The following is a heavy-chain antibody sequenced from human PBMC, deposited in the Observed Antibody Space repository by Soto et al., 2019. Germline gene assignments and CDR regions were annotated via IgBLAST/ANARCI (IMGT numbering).Heavy chain of an antibody. J-gene: IGHJ4*02. Sequence: ASVKVPCKASGYTFTNYGISWLRQAPGQGLEWMGWISAYNGNTNYAQNLQGRVTMTTDTSTSRAYMELRRLRSDDTAVYYCARVDVLRFLEWLIWGKGTLVTVS. CDR2: ISAYNGNT. CDR1: GYTFTNYG. D-gene: IGHD3-3*01. CDR3: ARVDVLRFLEWLI. V-gene: IGHV1-18*04.